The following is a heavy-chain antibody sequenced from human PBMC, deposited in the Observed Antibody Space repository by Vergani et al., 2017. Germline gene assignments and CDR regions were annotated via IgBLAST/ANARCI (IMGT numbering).Heavy chain of an antibody. Sequence: EVQLVESGGALIQPGGSLRLSCAASGFNFNNYVITWIRQAPGRGLEWVSGISVSGRSIYYADSVKGRFTISRDNSKNTLSQQMNSLRAADTAVYYCAKQGGYDFWSGQYYFDFWGQGTLVTVSS. CDR1: GFNFNNYV. CDR2: ISVSGRSI. V-gene: IGHV3-23*04. CDR3: AKQGGYDFWSGQYYFDF. J-gene: IGHJ4*02. D-gene: IGHD3-3*01.